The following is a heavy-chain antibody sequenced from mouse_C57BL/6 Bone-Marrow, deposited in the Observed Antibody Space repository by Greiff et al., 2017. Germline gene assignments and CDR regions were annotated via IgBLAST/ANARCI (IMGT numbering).Heavy chain of an antibody. D-gene: IGHD3-2*02. CDR2: INSDGSST. CDR1: GFTFSDYY. V-gene: IGHV5-16*01. J-gene: IGHJ2*01. Sequence: EVMLVESEGGLVQPGSSMKLSCTASGFTFSDYYMAWVRQVPEKGLEWVANINSDGSSTYYLDSLKSRFIISGDNAKNTLYLQMSSLKSEDTATYYCARGGNSAGSFDYWGQGTTLTVSS. CDR3: ARGGNSAGSFDY.